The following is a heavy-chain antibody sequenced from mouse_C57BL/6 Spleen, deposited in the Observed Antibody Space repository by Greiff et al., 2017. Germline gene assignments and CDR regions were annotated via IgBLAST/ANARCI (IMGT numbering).Heavy chain of an antibody. CDR2: IFPGSGST. Sequence: QVQLQQSGPELVKPGASVKISCKASGYTFTDYYINWVKQRPGQGLEWIGWIFPGSGSTYYNEKFKGKDTLTVDKSSSTAYMLLSSLTSEDSAVYFCARSNGGGYWYFDVWGTGTTVTVSS. J-gene: IGHJ1*03. CDR3: ARSNGGGYWYFDV. CDR1: GYTFTDYY. V-gene: IGHV1-75*01.